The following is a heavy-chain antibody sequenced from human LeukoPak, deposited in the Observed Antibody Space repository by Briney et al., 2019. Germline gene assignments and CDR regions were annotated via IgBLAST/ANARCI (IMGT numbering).Heavy chain of an antibody. V-gene: IGHV4-34*01. CDR1: GGSFSGYY. D-gene: IGHD2-2*01. CDR2: INHSGST. Sequence: PSETLSLTCAVYGGSFSGYYWSWIRQPPGKGLEWIGEINHSGSTNYNPSLKSRVTISVDTSKNRFSLKLSSVTAADTAVYYCARGSSSTSTDAFDIWGQGTMVTVSS. J-gene: IGHJ3*02. CDR3: ARGSSSTSTDAFDI.